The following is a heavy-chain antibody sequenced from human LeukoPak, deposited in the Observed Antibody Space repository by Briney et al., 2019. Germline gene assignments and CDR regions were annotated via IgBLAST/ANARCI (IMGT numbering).Heavy chain of an antibody. D-gene: IGHD6-6*01. Sequence: SETLSLTCTVSGGSINSYYWSWIRQPPGKGLEWIGYIYYSGSTNYSPSLKSRVTISVDTSKNQFSLKLSSVTAADTAVYYCARLGVRYSTSSWWFDPWGQGTLVTVSS. CDR1: GGSINSYY. J-gene: IGHJ5*02. CDR3: ARLGVRYSTSSWWFDP. V-gene: IGHV4-59*08. CDR2: IYYSGST.